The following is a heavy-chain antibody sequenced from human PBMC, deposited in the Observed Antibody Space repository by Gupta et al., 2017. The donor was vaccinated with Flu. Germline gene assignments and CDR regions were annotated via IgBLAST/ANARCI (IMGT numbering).Heavy chain of an antibody. D-gene: IGHD6-6*01. V-gene: IGHV3-15*01. CDR2: KKMQADGEKV. Sequence: AWMSWGRQATGKGLEWVGRKKMQADGEKVGYAARVEDRFTISKDDSTNTVYLQMNNLTREDTAGYFCTTTRPRRPTDDDGGQGARVTGSS. CDR1: AW. CDR3: TTTRPRRPTDDD. J-gene: IGHJ4*02.